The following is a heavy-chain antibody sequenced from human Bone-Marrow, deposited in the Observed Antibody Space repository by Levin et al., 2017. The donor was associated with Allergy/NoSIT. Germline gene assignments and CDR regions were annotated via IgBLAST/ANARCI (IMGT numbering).Heavy chain of an antibody. CDR3: VKGALWITTGRFDS. CDR2: TSYDGSDK. Sequence: GESLKISCAASGFTFSNYGMHWVRQAPGKGLEWVAVTSYDGSDKYYVDSVKGRFTISRDNSKNTLYLQMNSLRAEDTAIYYGVKGALWITTGRFDSWGQGTLVTVSS. D-gene: IGHD4-11*01. CDR1: GFTFSNYG. J-gene: IGHJ4*02. V-gene: IGHV3-30*18.